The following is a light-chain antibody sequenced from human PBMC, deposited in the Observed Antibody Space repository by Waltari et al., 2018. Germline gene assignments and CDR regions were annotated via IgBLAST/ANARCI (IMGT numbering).Light chain of an antibody. Sequence: EIVLTQSPATLSLSPGEGPTLSCRASESVRSYLAWYQQKPGQAPRLLIYDASTRASGIPARFSGSGSGTDFSLSISSLEPEDFAVYYCQQSHNWPLTFGGGTKVEIK. CDR2: DAS. J-gene: IGKJ4*01. CDR1: ESVRSY. V-gene: IGKV3-11*01. CDR3: QQSHNWPLT.